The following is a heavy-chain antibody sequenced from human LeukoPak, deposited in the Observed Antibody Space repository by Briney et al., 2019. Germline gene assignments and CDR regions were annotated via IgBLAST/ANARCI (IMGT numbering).Heavy chain of an antibody. CDR2: IYYSGSA. CDR3: ARELRGLRLGYFDL. Sequence: SETLSLTCTVSGGSISSNYWSWIRQPPGKGLELIGYIYYSGSANYSPSLKSRVTISVDTSKNQFSLKLSSVTAADTAVYYCARELRGLRLGYFDLWGRGTLVTVSS. J-gene: IGHJ2*01. D-gene: IGHD3-16*01. V-gene: IGHV4-59*01. CDR1: GGSISSNY.